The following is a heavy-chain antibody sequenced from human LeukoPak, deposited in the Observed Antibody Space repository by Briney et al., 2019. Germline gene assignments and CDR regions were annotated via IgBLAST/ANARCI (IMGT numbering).Heavy chain of an antibody. Sequence: SETLSLTCTVSGGSISSYYWSWIRQPPGKGLGWMGYIYYSGSTNYNPSLKSRVTISVDTSKNQFSLKLSSVTAADTAVYYCARVADILTGYTLDYWGQGTLVTVSS. D-gene: IGHD3-9*01. CDR1: GGSISSYY. CDR3: ARVADILTGYTLDY. CDR2: IYYSGST. J-gene: IGHJ4*02. V-gene: IGHV4-59*01.